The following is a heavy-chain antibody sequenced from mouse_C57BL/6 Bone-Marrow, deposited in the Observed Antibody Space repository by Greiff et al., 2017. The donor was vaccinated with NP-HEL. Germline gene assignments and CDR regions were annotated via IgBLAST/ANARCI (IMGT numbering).Heavy chain of an antibody. Sequence: EVKLVESGGGLVQPGGSLKLSCAASGFTFSDYYMYWVRQTPEKRLEWVAYISNGGGSTYYPDTVKGRSTMSRDNAKNTLYLQMSRLKSEDTTMYYCARREFITAVVATNYYAMDYWGQGTSVTVSS. CDR2: ISNGGGST. CDR1: GFTFSDYY. J-gene: IGHJ4*01. V-gene: IGHV5-12*01. CDR3: ARREFITAVVATNYYAMDY. D-gene: IGHD1-1*01.